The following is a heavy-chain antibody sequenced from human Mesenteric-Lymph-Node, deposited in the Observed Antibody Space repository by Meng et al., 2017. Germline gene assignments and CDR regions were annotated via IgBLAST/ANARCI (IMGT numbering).Heavy chain of an antibody. CDR2: IKTKSDGGTA. D-gene: IGHD2-15*01. CDR3: TTEYCCGGCCDGSWFND. J-gene: IGHJ4*02. CDR1: GFTFSSAW. Sequence: GESLKISCVASGFTFSSAWMTWVRQAPGKGLEWVGRIKTKSDGGTADYAAPVKGRFSISRDDSENTLYLQMNSLKTEDTAVYYCTTEYCCGGCCDGSWFNDWGQGTLVTVSS. V-gene: IGHV3-15*01.